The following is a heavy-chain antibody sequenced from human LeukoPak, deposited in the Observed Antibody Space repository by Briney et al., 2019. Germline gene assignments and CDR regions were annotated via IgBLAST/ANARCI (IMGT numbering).Heavy chain of an antibody. CDR2: INHSGST. CDR3: ARLVSVSGIDN. Sequence: PSETLSLTCAVYGGSFSGYYWSWIRQPPGKGLEWIGEINHSGSTNYNPSLKSRVTISVDTSKNQFSLKLSSVTAADTAVYYCARLVSVSGIDNWGQGTLVTVSS. CDR1: GGSFSGYY. J-gene: IGHJ4*02. V-gene: IGHV4-34*01. D-gene: IGHD5/OR15-5a*01.